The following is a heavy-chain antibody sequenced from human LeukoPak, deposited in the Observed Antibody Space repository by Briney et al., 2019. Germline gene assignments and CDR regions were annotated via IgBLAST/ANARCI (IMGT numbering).Heavy chain of an antibody. V-gene: IGHV1-18*01. J-gene: IGHJ4*02. CDR1: GYTFTRYG. D-gene: IGHD6-19*01. Sequence: ASVTVSCKTSGYTFTRYGISWVRQAPGQGLEWMGWISCYNGDTNYAQNFQGRVTMTTDTSTTTVYMELRSLRSDDTAVYYCARDPSNTSGRNILFDYWGQGALVTVSS. CDR3: ARDPSNTSGRNILFDY. CDR2: ISCYNGDT.